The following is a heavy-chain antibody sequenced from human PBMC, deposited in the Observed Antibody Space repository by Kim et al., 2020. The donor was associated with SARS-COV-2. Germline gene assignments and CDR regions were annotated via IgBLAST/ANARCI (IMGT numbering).Heavy chain of an antibody. V-gene: IGHV3-11*01. CDR1: GFTFSDYY. CDR2: ISSSGSTI. CDR3: AREGPDILTGYYREELHYYGMDV. D-gene: IGHD3-9*01. J-gene: IGHJ6*02. Sequence: GGSLRLSCAASGFTFSDYYMSWIRQAPGKGLEWVSYISSSGSTIYYADSVKGRFTIARDNAKNSLYLQMNSLRAEDTAVYYCAREGPDILTGYYREELHYYGMDVWGQGTTVTVSS.